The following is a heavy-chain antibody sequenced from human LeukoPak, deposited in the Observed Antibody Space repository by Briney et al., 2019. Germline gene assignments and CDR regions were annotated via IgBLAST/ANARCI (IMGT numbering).Heavy chain of an antibody. Sequence: PSETLSLTCTVSGGSISTYYWSWMRQPPGKGLEWIGFIYYSGSTNYNPPLKSRVILSEDPSKNQFSLKLTSGTAADTAVYYCARHGGESTLVRGVINWFDPWGQGTQVTVSS. CDR2: IYYSGST. V-gene: IGHV4-59*08. CDR1: GGSISTYY. J-gene: IGHJ5*02. D-gene: IGHD3-10*01. CDR3: ARHGGESTLVRGVINWFDP.